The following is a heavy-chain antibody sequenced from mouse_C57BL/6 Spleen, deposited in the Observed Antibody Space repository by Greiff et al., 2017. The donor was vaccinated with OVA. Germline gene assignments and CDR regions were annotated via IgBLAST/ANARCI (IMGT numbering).Heavy chain of an antibody. Sequence: VQLQQSGAELMKPGASVKLSCKATGYTFTGYWIEWVKQRPGHGLAWIGEILPGSGSTNYNEKFKGKATFTADTSSNTAYMQLSSLTTEDSAIYYCARYGDHYYGSSYYWYFDVWGTGITVTVSS. J-gene: IGHJ1*03. CDR1: GYTFTGYW. V-gene: IGHV1-9*01. CDR3: ARYGDHYYGSSYYWYFDV. D-gene: IGHD1-1*01. CDR2: ILPGSGST.